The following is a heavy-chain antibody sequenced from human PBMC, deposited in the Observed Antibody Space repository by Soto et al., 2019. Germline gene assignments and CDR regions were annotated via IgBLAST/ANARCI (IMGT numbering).Heavy chain of an antibody. CDR3: VRDPDDLPDFDS. D-gene: IGHD3-16*01. Sequence: GGSLRLSCAASGFTFSTYAMNWVRQAPGKELEWVSFITSGSSVTHYADSVKGRFTISRDNARNSLFLHMNSLRAEDTAVYYCVRDPDDLPDFDSWGQRTLVTVSS. CDR1: GFTFSTYA. V-gene: IGHV3-48*01. J-gene: IGHJ4*02. CDR2: ITSGSSVT.